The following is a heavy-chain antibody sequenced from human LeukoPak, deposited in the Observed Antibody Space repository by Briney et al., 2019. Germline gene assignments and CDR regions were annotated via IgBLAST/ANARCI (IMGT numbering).Heavy chain of an antibody. J-gene: IGHJ4*02. CDR2: ISVYNGNT. D-gene: IGHD1-7*01. CDR3: ARANWNYHLDY. CDR1: GYTFTSYG. V-gene: IGHV1-18*01. Sequence: ASVKVSCKASGYTFTSYGINWVRQAPGQGLEWMGWISVYNGNTNYAQKFQGRVTMTRDMSTSTVYMELSSLRSEDTAVYYCARANWNYHLDYWGQGTLVTVSS.